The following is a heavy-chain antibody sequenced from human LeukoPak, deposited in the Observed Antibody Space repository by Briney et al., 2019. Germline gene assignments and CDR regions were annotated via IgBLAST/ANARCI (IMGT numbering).Heavy chain of an antibody. Sequence: SSETLSLTCAVYGGSFSGYYWSWIRQPPGKGLEWIGEINHSGSTNYNPSLKSRVTISVDTSKNQFSLKLSSVTAADTAVYYCASRWGIRATPFDHWGQGTLVTVSS. CDR2: INHSGST. V-gene: IGHV4-34*01. J-gene: IGHJ4*02. CDR3: ASRWGIRATPFDH. D-gene: IGHD6-13*01. CDR1: GGSFSGYY.